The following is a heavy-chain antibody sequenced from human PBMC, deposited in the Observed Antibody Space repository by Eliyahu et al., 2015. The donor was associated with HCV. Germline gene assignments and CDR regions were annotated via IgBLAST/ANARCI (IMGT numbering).Heavy chain of an antibody. CDR2: IYHSGST. V-gene: IGHV4-30-4*01. CDR1: GGSISSGDYY. D-gene: IGHD5-12*01. Sequence: QVQLQESGPGLVKPSQTLSLTCTVSGGSISSGDYYWSWIRQPPGKGLEWIGFIYHSGSTYYNPSLKSRLTISLDTSKSQFSLKLSSVTAADTAVYYCARFYRGYETLFDYWGQGTLVTVSS. CDR3: ARFYRGYETLFDY. J-gene: IGHJ4*02.